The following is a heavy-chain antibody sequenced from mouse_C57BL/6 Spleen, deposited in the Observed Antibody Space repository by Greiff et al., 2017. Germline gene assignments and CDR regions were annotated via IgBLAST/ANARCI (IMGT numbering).Heavy chain of an antibody. D-gene: IGHD2-3*01. CDR1: GYPFTTYP. J-gene: IGHJ3*01. Sequence: QVQLQQSGAELVKPGASVKMSCKASGYPFTTYPIEWMKQNHGKSLEWIGNFHPYNDDTKYNEQFKGKATLTVEKSSSTVYLELSRLTSDDSAVYYCARGLYDGYSWFAYWGQGTLVTVSA. CDR3: ARGLYDGYSWFAY. V-gene: IGHV1-47*01. CDR2: FHPYNDDT.